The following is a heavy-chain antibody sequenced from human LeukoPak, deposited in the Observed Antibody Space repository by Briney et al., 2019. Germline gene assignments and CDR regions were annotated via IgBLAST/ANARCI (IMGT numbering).Heavy chain of an antibody. J-gene: IGHJ5*02. CDR1: GGSFSGYY. Sequence: TSETLSLTCAVYGGSFSGYYWSWIRQPPGKGLEWIGYIYYSGSTNYNPSLKSRVTISVDTSKNQFSLKLSSVTAADTAVYYCARSPPRWWFDPWGQGTLVTVS. V-gene: IGHV4-59*01. CDR2: IYYSGST. CDR3: ARSPPRWWFDP.